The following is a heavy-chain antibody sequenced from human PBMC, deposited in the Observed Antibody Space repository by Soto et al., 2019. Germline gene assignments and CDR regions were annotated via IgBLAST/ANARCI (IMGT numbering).Heavy chain of an antibody. Sequence: PSETLSLTCTVSGGSISSSSYYWGWIRQPPGKGLEWIGSIYYSGSTYYNPSLKSRVTISVDTSKNQFSLKLSSVTAADTAVYYCARDNLWFGGYGMDVWGQGTTVT. CDR1: GGSISSSSYY. CDR2: IYYSGST. CDR3: ARDNLWFGGYGMDV. D-gene: IGHD3-10*01. J-gene: IGHJ6*02. V-gene: IGHV4-39*01.